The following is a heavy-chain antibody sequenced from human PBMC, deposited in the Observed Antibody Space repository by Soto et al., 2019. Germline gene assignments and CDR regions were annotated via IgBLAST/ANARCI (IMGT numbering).Heavy chain of an antibody. CDR1: GYTFTSYG. CDR2: ISAYNGNT. CDR3: ARVDFKFLGYCSGGSCPYNLYNWFDP. Sequence: GASVKVSCKASGYTFTSYGISWVRQAPGQGLEWMGWISAYNGNTNYAQKLQGRVTMTTDTSTSTAYMELRSLRSDDTAVYYCARVDFKFLGYCSGGSCPYNLYNWFDPWGQGTQVTVSS. D-gene: IGHD2-15*01. J-gene: IGHJ5*02. V-gene: IGHV1-18*01.